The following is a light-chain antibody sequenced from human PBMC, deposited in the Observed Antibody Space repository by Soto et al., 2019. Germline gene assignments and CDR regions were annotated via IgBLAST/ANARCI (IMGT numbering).Light chain of an antibody. CDR3: GAWDDGLNVYV. CDR2: DDN. CDR1: SSNLAYNS. J-gene: IGLJ1*01. Sequence: QSVLTQPPSVSAAPGQDVTISCSGSSSNLAYNSLSWYQQLPGTAPKLLIYDDNKRPSGIPARFSGSKSGTSATLGITGLETGDEADYYCGAWDDGLNVYVFGSGTQLTVL. V-gene: IGLV1-51*01.